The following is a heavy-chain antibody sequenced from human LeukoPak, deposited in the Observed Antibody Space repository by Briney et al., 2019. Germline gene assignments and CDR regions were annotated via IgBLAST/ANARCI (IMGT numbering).Heavy chain of an antibody. CDR3: TRVFEYYYDSSGPGYYFDY. D-gene: IGHD3-22*01. Sequence: GGSLRLSCTASGFTFGDYAMSWVRQAPGKGLGWVGFIRSKDYGGTTEYAASVKGRFTISRDDSKSIAYLQMNSLKTEDTAVYYCTRVFEYYYDSSGPGYYFDYWGQGTLVTVSS. J-gene: IGHJ4*02. V-gene: IGHV3-49*04. CDR2: IRSKDYGGTT. CDR1: GFTFGDYA.